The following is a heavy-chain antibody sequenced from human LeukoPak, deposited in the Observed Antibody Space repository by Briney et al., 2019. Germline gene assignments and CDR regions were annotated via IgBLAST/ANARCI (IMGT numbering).Heavy chain of an antibody. CDR2: ISYDGSNK. CDR3: AKDRDGDYVSVYYYYSMDV. CDR1: GFTFSSYG. Sequence: GRSLRLSCAASGFTFSSYGMHWVRQAPGKGLEWVAVISYDGSNKYYADSVKGRFTISRDNSKNTLYLQMNSLRAEDTAVYYCAKDRDGDYVSVYYYYSMDVWGQGTTVTVSS. J-gene: IGHJ6*02. D-gene: IGHD4-17*01. V-gene: IGHV3-30*18.